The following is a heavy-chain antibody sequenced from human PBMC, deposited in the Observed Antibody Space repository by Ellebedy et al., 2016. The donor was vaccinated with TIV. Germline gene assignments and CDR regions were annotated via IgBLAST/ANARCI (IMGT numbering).Heavy chain of an antibody. Sequence: ASVKVSCKASGATLSGSAISWVRPAPGLGLEWIGGIIAIFGTTKYAQKFQGRVTITADQLTTTSHMELSDLRFENTAIYYCARHIGYSNGPSEYWGQGSLVTVSS. D-gene: IGHD6-19*01. CDR2: IIAIFGTT. V-gene: IGHV1-69*13. CDR3: ARHIGYSNGPSEY. J-gene: IGHJ4*02. CDR1: GATLSGSA.